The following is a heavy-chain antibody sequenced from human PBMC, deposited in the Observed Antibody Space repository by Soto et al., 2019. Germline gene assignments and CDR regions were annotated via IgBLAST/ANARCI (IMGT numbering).Heavy chain of an antibody. V-gene: IGHV1-8*01. CDR2: MNPNSVNT. Sequence: QVQLVQSGAEVKKPGASVKVSCKASGYTFTSYDINWVRQATGQGLEWMGWMNPNSVNTGYAQKFQGRVTITRNNSISTVYMELSRLRSEATAVYYCASEMTTRGMDVWGRGTTVTVSS. D-gene: IGHD1-1*01. J-gene: IGHJ6*02. CDR1: GYTFTSYD. CDR3: ASEMTTRGMDV.